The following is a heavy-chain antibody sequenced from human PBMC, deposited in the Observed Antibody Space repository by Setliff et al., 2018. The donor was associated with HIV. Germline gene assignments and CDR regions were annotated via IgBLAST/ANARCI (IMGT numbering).Heavy chain of an antibody. Sequence: ASVKVSCKASGYTFTSCFMHWVRQAPGQGLEYIGIINPSDETRAYVERVQGRASMTSDTSTSTVYMEMRNLRSEDTAIYYCAKEYHPEATGRRLANYFDYWGQGTLVTVSS. J-gene: IGHJ4*02. CDR1: GYTFTSCF. CDR3: AKEYHPEATGRRLANYFDY. V-gene: IGHV1-46*01. CDR2: INPSDETR. D-gene: IGHD6-13*01.